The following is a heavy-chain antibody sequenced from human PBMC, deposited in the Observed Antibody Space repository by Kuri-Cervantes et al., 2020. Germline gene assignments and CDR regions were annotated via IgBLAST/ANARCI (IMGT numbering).Heavy chain of an antibody. CDR2: ISYDGSKK. J-gene: IGHJ4*02. V-gene: IGHV3-30-3*01. Sequence: GGSLRLSCAASGFIFSRHAMHWVRQAPGKGLEWVAVISYDGSKKYYADSVKGRFTISRDKSKNTLYLQMNSLRAEDTAVYYCAKGEVVTAIPMFFDYWGQGTLVTVSS. CDR3: AKGEVVTAIPMFFDY. D-gene: IGHD2-21*02. CDR1: GFIFSRHA.